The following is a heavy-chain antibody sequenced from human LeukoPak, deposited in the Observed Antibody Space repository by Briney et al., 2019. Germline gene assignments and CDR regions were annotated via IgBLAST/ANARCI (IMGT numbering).Heavy chain of an antibody. V-gene: IGHV3-15*01. D-gene: IGHD3-22*01. J-gene: IGHJ3*02. Sequence: GGSLRLSCAASGYTFSNAWMRWVPGAPGKGREWVVRIKSKTDDGTTDYAEPVKGRFTLSRDDSKNALYLQMNSLKTEDTAVYYCTTDRPYYYDSSGYWVDAFDIWGQGTMVTVSS. CDR1: GYTFSNAW. CDR3: TTDRPYYYDSSGYWVDAFDI. CDR2: IKSKTDDGTT.